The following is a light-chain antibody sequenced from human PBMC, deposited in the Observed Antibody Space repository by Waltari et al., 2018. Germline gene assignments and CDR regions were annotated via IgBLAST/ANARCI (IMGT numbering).Light chain of an antibody. Sequence: QPALTQPASVSGSPGQSITISCTGSSNDIGNSNHVCWYQPHPCKAPRLIIAEVTERPSGVSDRFSGSQSGKTASLTISGLQAEDEADYYCLSYTTRISFVFGGGTKLSVL. CDR3: LSYTTRISFV. CDR1: SNDIGNSNH. CDR2: EVT. V-gene: IGLV2-23*02. J-gene: IGLJ2*01.